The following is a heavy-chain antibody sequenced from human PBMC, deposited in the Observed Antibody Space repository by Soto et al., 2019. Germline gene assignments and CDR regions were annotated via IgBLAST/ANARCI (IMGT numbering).Heavy chain of an antibody. CDR2: ISYDVSNK. CDR1: GFSFSTYG. Sequence: PGGSLRLSCAASGFSFSTYGMHWVRQAPGKGLEWVAVISYDVSNKYYADSVKGRFTISRDNSKNTLYLQMNSLRAEDTAVYYCARDGGGYGDYVPSDYWGQGTLVTVSS. CDR3: ARDGGGYGDYVPSDY. J-gene: IGHJ4*02. D-gene: IGHD4-17*01. V-gene: IGHV3-30*03.